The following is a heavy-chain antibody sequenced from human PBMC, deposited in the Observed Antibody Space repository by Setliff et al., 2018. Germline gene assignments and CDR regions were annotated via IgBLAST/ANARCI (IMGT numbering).Heavy chain of an antibody. CDR3: ARRNTAMVYGFDI. D-gene: IGHD5-18*01. CDR2: IFHSGNT. J-gene: IGHJ3*02. CDR1: GYSISSGYY. V-gene: IGHV4-38-2*01. Sequence: PSETLSLTCAVSGYSISSGYYWGWIRQPPGKGLEWIGSIFHSGNTYYNPSLKSRVTISVDTSKNQFSLKLSSVTAADTAIYYCARRNTAMVYGFDIWGQGTMVTVSS.